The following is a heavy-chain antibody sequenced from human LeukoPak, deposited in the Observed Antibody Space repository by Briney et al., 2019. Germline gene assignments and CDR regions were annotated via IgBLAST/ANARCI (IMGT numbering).Heavy chain of an antibody. D-gene: IGHD1-26*01. CDR2: IYTSGST. J-gene: IGHJ4*02. CDR3: ATSSGSYRGGWSTFDY. V-gene: IGHV4-61*02. CDR1: GGSISSGSYY. Sequence: SETLSLTCTVSGGSISSGSYYWSWIRQPAGKGLEWIGRIYTSGSTNYNPSLKSRVTISVDTSKNQFSLKLSSVTAADTAVYYCATSSGSYRGGWSTFDYWGQGTLVTVSS.